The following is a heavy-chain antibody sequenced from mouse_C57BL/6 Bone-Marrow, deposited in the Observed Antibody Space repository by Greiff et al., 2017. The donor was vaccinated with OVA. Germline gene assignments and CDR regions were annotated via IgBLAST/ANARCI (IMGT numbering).Heavy chain of an antibody. CDR2: IYPRDGST. D-gene: IGHD3-2*02. V-gene: IGHV1-85*01. Sequence: KPGQGLEWIGWIYPRDGSTKYNEKFKGKATLTVDTSSSTAYMELHSLTSEDSAVYFCARSASSGYLAWFAYWGQGTLVTVSA. J-gene: IGHJ3*01. CDR3: ARSASSGYLAWFAY.